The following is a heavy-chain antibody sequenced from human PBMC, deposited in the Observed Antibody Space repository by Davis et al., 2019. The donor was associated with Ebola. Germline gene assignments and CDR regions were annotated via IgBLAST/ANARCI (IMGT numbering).Heavy chain of an antibody. V-gene: IGHV3-53*01. CDR1: GFTFSSYE. CDR2: MYSGGTT. J-gene: IGHJ6*02. Sequence: GESLKISCAASGFTFSSYEMNWVRQAPGKGLQWVSIMYSGGTTYYADSVKGRFTISRDSSKNTVYLQMNNLRAEDTAVYYCARGDFYYGVDVWGQGTTVTVSS. CDR3: ARGDFYYGVDV.